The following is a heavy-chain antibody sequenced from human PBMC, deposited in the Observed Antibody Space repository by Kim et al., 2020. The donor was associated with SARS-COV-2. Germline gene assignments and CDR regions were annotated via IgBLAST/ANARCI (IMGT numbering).Heavy chain of an antibody. CDR3: ARPGTAAGDYYGMDV. D-gene: IGHD6-13*01. V-gene: IGHV5-51*01. J-gene: IGHJ6*02. CDR2: IYPGDSDT. Sequence: GESLKISCKGSGYSFTSYWIGWVRQMPGKGLEWMGIIYPGDSDTRYSPSFQGQVTISADKSISTAYLQWSSLKASDTAMYYCARPGTAAGDYYGMDVWGQGTTATVSS. CDR1: GYSFTSYW.